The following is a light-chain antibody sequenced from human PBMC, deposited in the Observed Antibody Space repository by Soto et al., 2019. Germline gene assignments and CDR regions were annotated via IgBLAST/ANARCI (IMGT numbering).Light chain of an antibody. CDR1: QSISSY. J-gene: IGKJ4*01. Sequence: DIQMTQSPSSLSASVGDRVTITCRASQSISSYLNWYQQNPGKAPKLLIYAASSLQSGVPSRFSGDGSGTDFTLTISRLQPEDFATYYCQQSFTTPQSFGGGNKVEI. V-gene: IGKV1-39*01. CDR3: QQSFTTPQS. CDR2: AAS.